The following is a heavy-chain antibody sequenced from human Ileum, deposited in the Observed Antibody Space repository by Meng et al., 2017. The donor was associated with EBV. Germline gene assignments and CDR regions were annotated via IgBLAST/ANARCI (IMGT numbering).Heavy chain of an antibody. CDR3: EGWRY. V-gene: IGHV3-15*01. D-gene: IGHD2-15*01. J-gene: IGHJ4*02. CDR2: INSTTDGGTT. CDR1: GFTCSNAG. Sequence: EVQWVGCGGCWVKPGGSLRLSCAASGFTCSNAGMTWGGQAPGKGLEWVGRINSTTDGGTTDYAAPVKGRFTISRDDSKNTLFLQMDSLKTEDTAVYYCEGWRYWGQGTLVTVSS.